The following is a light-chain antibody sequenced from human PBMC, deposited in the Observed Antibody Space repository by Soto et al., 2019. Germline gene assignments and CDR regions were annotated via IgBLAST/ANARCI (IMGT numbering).Light chain of an antibody. J-gene: IGKJ4*01. Sequence: EIVLTQSPGTLSLSPGERATLSCRASQSVSNNYLAWYQQKPGQAPRLLLYGASNRATGIPDRFRGSGSATDFTLTISRLEPEDFAVYYCQQSGSSPLTFGGGTKVEIK. CDR3: QQSGSSPLT. CDR1: QSVSNNY. CDR2: GAS. V-gene: IGKV3-20*01.